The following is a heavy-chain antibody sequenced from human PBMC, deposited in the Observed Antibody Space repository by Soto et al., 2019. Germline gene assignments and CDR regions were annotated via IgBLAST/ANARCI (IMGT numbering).Heavy chain of an antibody. D-gene: IGHD3-9*01. J-gene: IGHJ5*02. Sequence: GGSLRLSCAASGFTFSSYGMHWVRQAPGKGLEWVAVIWYDGSNKYYADSVKGRFTISRDNSKNTLYLQMNSLRAEDTAVYYCARGGPGGYDILTGYWFGWFDPWGQGTLVTVSS. CDR1: GFTFSSYG. CDR2: IWYDGSNK. V-gene: IGHV3-33*01. CDR3: ARGGPGGYDILTGYWFGWFDP.